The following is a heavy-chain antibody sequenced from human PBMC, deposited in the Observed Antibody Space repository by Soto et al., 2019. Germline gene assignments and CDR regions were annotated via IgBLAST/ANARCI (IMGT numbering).Heavy chain of an antibody. CDR2: ISSSSSYT. J-gene: IGHJ6*02. CDR1: GFTFSDYY. V-gene: IGHV3-11*06. D-gene: IGHD3-10*01. CDR3: ARDGGELWFGEFGEGYYYYGMDV. Sequence: GGSLRLSCAASGFTFSDYYMSWIRQAPGKGLEWVSYISSSSSYTNYADSVKGRFTISRDNAKNSLYLQMNSLRAEDTAVYYCARDGGELWFGEFGEGYYYYGMDVWGQGTTVTVSS.